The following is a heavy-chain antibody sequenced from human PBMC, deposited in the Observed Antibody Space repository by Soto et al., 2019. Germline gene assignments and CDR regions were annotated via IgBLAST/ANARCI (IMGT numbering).Heavy chain of an antibody. CDR3: AKATTVTTEGDFDY. Sequence: EVQLLESGGGLVQPGGSLRLSCAASGFTFSTYAMTWVRQAPGKGLEWVSGISASGASTYYADSVKGRFTISRDNSKNTLYLQLNHLRAEDTAGYYCAKATTVTTEGDFDYWGQGTLVTVSS. J-gene: IGHJ4*02. CDR2: ISASGAST. V-gene: IGHV3-23*01. CDR1: GFTFSTYA. D-gene: IGHD4-17*01.